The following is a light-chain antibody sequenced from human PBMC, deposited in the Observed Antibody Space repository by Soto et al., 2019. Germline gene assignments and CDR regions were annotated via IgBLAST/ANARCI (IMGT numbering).Light chain of an antibody. J-gene: IGLJ2*01. CDR2: EVS. Sequence: QSVLTQPPSASGSPGQSVTISCTGTSSDVGGYNYVSWYQQYPGKAPKLMIYEVSKRPSGVPDRFSGTKSGNTASLTVSGLKAEDEADYYCSSYVAGNSLLFGGGTKVTVL. CDR3: SSYVAGNSLL. CDR1: SSDVGGYNY. V-gene: IGLV2-8*01.